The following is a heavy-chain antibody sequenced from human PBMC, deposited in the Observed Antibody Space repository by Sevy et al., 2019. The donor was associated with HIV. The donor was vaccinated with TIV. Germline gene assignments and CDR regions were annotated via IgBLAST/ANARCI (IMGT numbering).Heavy chain of an antibody. Sequence: ASVKVSCKASGYTFTGYYMHWVRQAPGQGLEWMGRINPNSGGTNYAQKFQGRVTMTRDTSISTAYMELSRLRSDDTAVYYCARERSITIFTGNWFDPWGQGTLVTVSS. D-gene: IGHD3-3*01. J-gene: IGHJ5*02. CDR2: INPNSGGT. CDR3: ARERSITIFTGNWFDP. CDR1: GYTFTGYY. V-gene: IGHV1-2*06.